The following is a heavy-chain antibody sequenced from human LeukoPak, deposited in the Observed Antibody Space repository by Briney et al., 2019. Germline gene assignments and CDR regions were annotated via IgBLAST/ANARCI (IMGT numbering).Heavy chain of an antibody. CDR3: ARDRDNITCPHDH. CDR2: IYSGGST. CDR1: GFTVSSNY. V-gene: IGHV3-53*01. J-gene: IGHJ4*02. D-gene: IGHD2/OR15-2a*01. Sequence: GGSLRLSCAASGFTVSSNYVSWVRQAPGKGLEWVSVIYSGGSTYYADSVKGRFTISRDNSKNTLFLQMSGLRAEDTAVFYCARDRDNITCPHDHWGQGTLVTVSS.